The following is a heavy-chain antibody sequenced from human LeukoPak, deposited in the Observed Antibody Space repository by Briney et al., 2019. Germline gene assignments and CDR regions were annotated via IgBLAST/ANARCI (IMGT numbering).Heavy chain of an antibody. CDR2: ISSSGSTI. Sequence: GGSLRLSCAASGFTFSSYEMNWVRQAPGEGLEWVSYISSSGSTIYYADSVKGRFTISRDNAKNSLYLQMNSLRAEDTAVYYCAREYCSGGSCYSGYYYGMDVWGQGTTVTVSS. D-gene: IGHD2-15*01. V-gene: IGHV3-48*03. CDR3: AREYCSGGSCYSGYYYGMDV. CDR1: GFTFSSYE. J-gene: IGHJ6*02.